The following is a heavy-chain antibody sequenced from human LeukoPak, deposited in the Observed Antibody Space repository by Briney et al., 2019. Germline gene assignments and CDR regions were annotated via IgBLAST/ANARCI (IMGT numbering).Heavy chain of an antibody. Sequence: GGSLRLSCAASGFTFSNAWMSWVRQAPGKGLEWVSYISSSSSTIYYADSVKGRFTISRDNAKNMLYLQMNSLRDDDSAVYYCARRWFGDVWGKGTTVTVSS. V-gene: IGHV3-48*02. CDR2: ISSSSSTI. CDR3: ARRWFGDV. J-gene: IGHJ6*04. D-gene: IGHD3-10*01. CDR1: GFTFSNAW.